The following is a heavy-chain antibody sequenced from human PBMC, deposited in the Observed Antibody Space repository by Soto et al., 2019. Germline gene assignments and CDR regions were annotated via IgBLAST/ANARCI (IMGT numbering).Heavy chain of an antibody. V-gene: IGHV4-59*01. Sequence: PSETLSLTCTVSGGSISSYYWSWIRQPPGKGLEWIGYIYYSGSTNYNPSLKSRVTISVDTSKNQFSLKLSSVTAADTAVYYCARDSMVRGVIGPWFDPWGQGTLVTVS. D-gene: IGHD3-10*01. CDR1: GGSISSYY. CDR3: ARDSMVRGVIGPWFDP. J-gene: IGHJ5*02. CDR2: IYYSGST.